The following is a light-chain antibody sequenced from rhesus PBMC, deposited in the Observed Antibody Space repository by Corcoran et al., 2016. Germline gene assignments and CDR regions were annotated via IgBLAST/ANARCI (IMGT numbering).Light chain of an antibody. CDR1: QSISSW. Sequence: DIQTTQSPSSLSASVGDTVTITCRASQSISSWLAWYQQKPGKAPKLLIYNASSLHSGVPSRFSGSGAGKVFTLTISSLQSKDFATCYCQHYSSSPYSFGTGTKVGIK. CDR2: NAS. V-gene: IGKV1-22*01. J-gene: IGKJ2*01. CDR3: QHYSSSPYS.